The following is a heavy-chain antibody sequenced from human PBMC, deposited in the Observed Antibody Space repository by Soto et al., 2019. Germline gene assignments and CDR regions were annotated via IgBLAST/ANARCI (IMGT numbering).Heavy chain of an antibody. CDR1: GVTVSSNY. J-gene: IGHJ4*02. V-gene: IGHV3-66*04. CDR3: ARHGYNSGGGYFDY. Sequence: EVQLVESGGGLVQPGGSLRLSCAASGVTVSSNYMSWVRQAPGKGLEWVSVIYSGGSTYYADSVKGRFTISRDNSKNTMYLQMTSLRAEDTAVYYCARHGYNSGGGYFDYWGQGTLVTVSS. CDR2: IYSGGST. D-gene: IGHD5-18*01.